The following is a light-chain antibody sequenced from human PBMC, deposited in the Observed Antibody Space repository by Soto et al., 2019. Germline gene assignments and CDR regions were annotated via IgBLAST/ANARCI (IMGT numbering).Light chain of an antibody. CDR1: SSNIEAIYD. J-gene: IGLJ3*02. CDR2: GNS. CDR3: QSYDSSLSGWV. Sequence: QSALTKPPSVSGAPGQRVTISCTGSSSNIEAIYDVHWYQQLPGTAPKLLIYGNSNRPSGVPDRFSGSKSGTSASLAITGLQAEDEADYYCQSYDSSLSGWVFGGGTKLTVL. V-gene: IGLV1-40*01.